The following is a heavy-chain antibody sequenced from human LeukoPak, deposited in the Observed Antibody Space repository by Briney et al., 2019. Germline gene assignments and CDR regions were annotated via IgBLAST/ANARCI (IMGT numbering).Heavy chain of an antibody. D-gene: IGHD2-21*01. CDR1: GYSFTSYW. V-gene: IGHV5-51*01. J-gene: IGHJ6*02. CDR2: IYPGDSDT. CDR3: ARRLNYYYGMDV. Sequence: PGESLKISCQGSGYSFTSYWIGWVRQMPGKGLEWMGIIYPGDSDTTYSPSFQGQVTISVDKSISTAYPQWSSLKASDTAIYYCARRLNYYYGMDVWGQGTTVTVSS.